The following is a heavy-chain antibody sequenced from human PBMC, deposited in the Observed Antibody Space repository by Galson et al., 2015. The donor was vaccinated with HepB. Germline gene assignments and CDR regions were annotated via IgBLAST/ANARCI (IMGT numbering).Heavy chain of an antibody. V-gene: IGHV3-23*01. CDR3: AKDNPGLPYDHVWGASRKNWFDP. Sequence: SLRLSCAASGFTFSRSDMSWVRQAPGKGLEWVSSISGSGSGTYYADSAKGRFTISRDNSENTLYLHMSSLRADDTALYYCAKDNPGLPYDHVWGASRKNWFDPWGQGTLVTVSS. CDR2: ISGSGSGT. D-gene: IGHD3-16*01. CDR1: GFTFSRSD. J-gene: IGHJ5*02.